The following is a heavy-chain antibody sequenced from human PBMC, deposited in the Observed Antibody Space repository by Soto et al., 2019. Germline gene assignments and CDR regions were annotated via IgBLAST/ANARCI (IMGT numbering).Heavy chain of an antibody. J-gene: IGHJ6*02. CDR3: ARIGYYDFWSGTYYYYGMDV. CDR1: GYTFTSYW. V-gene: IGHV5-51*01. Sequence: GESLKISCKASGYTFTSYWIGWVRQMPGKGLEWMGIIYPGDSDTRYSPSFQGQVTISADKSISTAYLQWSSLKASDTAMYYCARIGYYDFWSGTYYYYGMDVWGQGTTVTVSS. D-gene: IGHD3-3*01. CDR2: IYPGDSDT.